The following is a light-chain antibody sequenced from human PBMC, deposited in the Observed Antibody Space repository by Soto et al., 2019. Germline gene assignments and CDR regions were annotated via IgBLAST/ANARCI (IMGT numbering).Light chain of an antibody. V-gene: IGKV3-20*01. J-gene: IGKJ2*01. CDR3: QQYGSSPYT. CDR2: DAS. Sequence: EIVLTQSPATLSLSPGERATLSCRASQSVSNFLAWYLQRPGQAPRLLIFDASKRAAGVPARFSGSGSGTDFTLTISGLEPEDFAVYYCQQYGSSPYTFGQGTKLEIK. CDR1: QSVSNF.